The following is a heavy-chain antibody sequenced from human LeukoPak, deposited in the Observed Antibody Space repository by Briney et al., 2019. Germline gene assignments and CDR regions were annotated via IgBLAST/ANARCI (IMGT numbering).Heavy chain of an antibody. D-gene: IGHD3-9*01. V-gene: IGHV4-59*01. CDR1: GESISGFY. Sequence: SETLSLTCTVSGESISGFYWSWIRQPPDKGLEWIGSIFYSGSTNYNPSLKSRLTISLDTSNNQFSLKLTSVTAADTAVYYCARTYDILTAYLYWGQGTLVTVSS. CDR2: IFYSGST. J-gene: IGHJ4*02. CDR3: ARTYDILTAYLY.